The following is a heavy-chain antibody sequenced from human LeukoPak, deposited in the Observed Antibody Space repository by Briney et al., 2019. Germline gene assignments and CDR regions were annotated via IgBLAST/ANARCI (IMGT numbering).Heavy chain of an antibody. Sequence: ASVKDSCKASGYTFTSYYMHWERQAPGQGLEWMGIINPSGGSTSYAQKFQGRVTMTRDTSTSTVYMELSSLRSEDTAVYYCARDRPTYYYGSGSYYENPFDPWGQGTLVTVSS. D-gene: IGHD3-10*01. CDR3: ARDRPTYYYGSGSYYENPFDP. J-gene: IGHJ5*02. V-gene: IGHV1-46*01. CDR2: INPSGGST. CDR1: GYTFTSYY.